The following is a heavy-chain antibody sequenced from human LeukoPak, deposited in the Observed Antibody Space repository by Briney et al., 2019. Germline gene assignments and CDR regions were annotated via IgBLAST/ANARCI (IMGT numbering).Heavy chain of an antibody. J-gene: IGHJ4*02. CDR2: ISSSSSYI. V-gene: IGHV3-21*01. CDR3: ARGRGGATAEYYFDY. CDR1: GFTFSSYS. D-gene: IGHD1-26*01. Sequence: GGSLRLSCAASGFTFSSYSMNWVRQAPGKGLEWVSSISSSSSYIYYADSVKGRFTISRDNAKNSLYLQMNSLRAEDTAVYYCARGRGGATAEYYFDYWGQGTLVTVSS.